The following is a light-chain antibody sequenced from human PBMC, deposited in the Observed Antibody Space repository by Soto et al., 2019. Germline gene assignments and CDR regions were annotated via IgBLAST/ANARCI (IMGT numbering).Light chain of an antibody. Sequence: DIQMTQSPSSLSASVGDEVTITCRASQTIMTYLNWYQLKPGKPPRLLIYAASSLQSGVPSRFSGSGSGTEFTLTIGGLQPDDFATYYCQHYNAFPWPFGQGTKVEIK. J-gene: IGKJ1*01. V-gene: IGKV1-39*01. CDR3: QHYNAFPWP. CDR2: AAS. CDR1: QTIMTY.